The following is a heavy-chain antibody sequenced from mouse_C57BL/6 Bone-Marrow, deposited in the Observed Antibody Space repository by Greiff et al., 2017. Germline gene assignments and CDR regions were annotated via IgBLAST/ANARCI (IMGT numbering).Heavy chain of an antibody. Sequence: QVQLQQPGAELVKPGASVKMSCKASGYTFTSYWITWVKQRPGQGLEWIGDIYPGSGSTNYNEKFKSKDTLTVDTSSSTAYMQLSSLTSEDSAVYYCARWDYGSSLGYWYFDVWGTGTTVTVSS. V-gene: IGHV1-55*01. J-gene: IGHJ1*03. CDR1: GYTFTSYW. D-gene: IGHD1-1*01. CDR2: IYPGSGST. CDR3: ARWDYGSSLGYWYFDV.